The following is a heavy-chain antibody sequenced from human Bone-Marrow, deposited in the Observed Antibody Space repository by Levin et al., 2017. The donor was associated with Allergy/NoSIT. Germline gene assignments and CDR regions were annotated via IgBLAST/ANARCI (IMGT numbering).Heavy chain of an antibody. J-gene: IGHJ6*02. CDR1: GFTLGDHY. V-gene: IGHV3-11*01. CDR3: ARDQAPYYGLDV. CDR2: ISSGGSDK. Sequence: GGSLRLSCAASGFTLGDHYMAWVRQTPEKGLQWLAYISSGGSDKFYADSVKGRFTISRDNSQNSLYLQMDRLRAEDTAVYFCARDQAPYYGLDVWGQGTTVTVSS.